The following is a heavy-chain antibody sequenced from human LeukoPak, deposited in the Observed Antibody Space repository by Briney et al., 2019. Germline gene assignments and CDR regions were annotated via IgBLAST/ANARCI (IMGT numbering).Heavy chain of an antibody. V-gene: IGHV4-61*01. J-gene: IGHJ5*02. CDR3: ARDTLSQGFDP. D-gene: IGHD3-16*01. CDR1: GGSVSSGSYY. CDR2: IYYSRST. Sequence: KPSETLSLTCTVSGGSVSSGSYYWSWIRQPPGKGLEWIGHIYYSRSTDYNPSLKSRVTISVDTSKNQFSLKLSSVTAADTAVYYCARDTLSQGFDPWGQGTLVTVSS.